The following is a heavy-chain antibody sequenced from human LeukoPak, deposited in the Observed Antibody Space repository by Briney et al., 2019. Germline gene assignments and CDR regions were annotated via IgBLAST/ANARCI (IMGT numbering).Heavy chain of an antibody. V-gene: IGHV3-23*01. CDR3: AKSGYCSSTSCRPFDY. CDR1: GFTFSSYA. CDR2: ISGSGGST. J-gene: IGHJ4*02. D-gene: IGHD2-2*03. Sequence: PGGSLRLSCAASGFTFSSYAMSWVRQAPGKGLEWVSAISGSGGSTYYADSVKGRFTISRDNSKNTVYLQMNSLRAEDTAVYYCAKSGYCSSTSCRPFDYWGQGTLVTVSS.